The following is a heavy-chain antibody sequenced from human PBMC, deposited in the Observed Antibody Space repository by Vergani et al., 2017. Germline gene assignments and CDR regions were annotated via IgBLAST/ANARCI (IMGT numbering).Heavy chain of an antibody. CDR1: GASIDRSKNY. Sequence: QLQLQESGPGLVKPSETLSLTCSVSGASIDRSKNYWGWIRQPPGKGLEWIGSVIYSGNTNYDPSLKSRVTISIDTSKNQFSLKLNSVTAADTAVYYCAIRTYYDFRFDFWGQGILVTVSS. CDR2: VIYSGNT. J-gene: IGHJ5*01. V-gene: IGHV4-39*01. D-gene: IGHD3-3*01. CDR3: AIRTYYDFRFDF.